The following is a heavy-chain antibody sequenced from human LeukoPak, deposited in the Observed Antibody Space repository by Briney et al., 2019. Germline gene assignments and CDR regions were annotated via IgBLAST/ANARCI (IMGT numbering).Heavy chain of an antibody. CDR2: IFHSGST. D-gene: IGHD6-13*01. Sequence: PSETLSLTCTVSGGSISSSGYYWGWIRQPPGKGLEWIGTIFHSGSTYYNPSLKSRVTISVDKSKNQFSLKLSSVTAADTALYYCAKHFTRYSSTPEGNYFDYWGQGTLVTVSS. CDR3: AKHFTRYSSTPEGNYFDY. J-gene: IGHJ4*02. CDR1: GGSISSSGYY. V-gene: IGHV4-39*01.